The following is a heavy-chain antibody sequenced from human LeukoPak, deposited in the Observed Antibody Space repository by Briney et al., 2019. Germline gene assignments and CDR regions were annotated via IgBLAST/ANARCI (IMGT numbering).Heavy chain of an antibody. CDR1: GGSISSYY. V-gene: IGHV4-59*01. D-gene: IGHD5-18*01. Sequence: PSETLSLTCTVSGGSISSYYWSWIRQPPGKGLEWIGYIYYSGSTNYNPSLKSRVTISADTSKNQFSLKLSSVTAADTAVYYCASCRPWLHGWFDPWGQGTLVTVSS. J-gene: IGHJ5*02. CDR2: IYYSGST. CDR3: ASCRPWLHGWFDP.